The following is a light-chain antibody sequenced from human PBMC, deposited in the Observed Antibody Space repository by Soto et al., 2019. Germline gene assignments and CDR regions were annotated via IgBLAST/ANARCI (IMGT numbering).Light chain of an antibody. J-gene: IGKJ1*01. CDR3: QQYGSSPWT. Sequence: EIVLTQSPGTLCLSPGERATLSCRASQSVSSSYLAWYQQKPGQAPKLLIYGASSRATGIPDRFSGSGSGTDFTLTISRLEPEDFAVYYCQQYGSSPWTFGQGTKVDTK. CDR1: QSVSSSY. V-gene: IGKV3-20*01. CDR2: GAS.